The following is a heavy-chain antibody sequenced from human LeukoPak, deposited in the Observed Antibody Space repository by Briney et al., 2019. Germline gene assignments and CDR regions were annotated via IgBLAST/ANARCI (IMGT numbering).Heavy chain of an antibody. CDR1: GGPISSYY. V-gene: IGHV4-59*08. J-gene: IGHJ4*02. CDR2: ISYSGST. D-gene: IGHD6-13*01. CDR3: ARQRYSSSWYAWYYFDY. Sequence: ASETLSLTCSVSGGPISSYYWSWIRQPPGKRLEWIGYISYSGSTNYNPSLKSRVTISVDTSKNQFSLKLSSVTAADTAVYYCARQRYSSSWYAWYYFDYWGQGTLVTVSS.